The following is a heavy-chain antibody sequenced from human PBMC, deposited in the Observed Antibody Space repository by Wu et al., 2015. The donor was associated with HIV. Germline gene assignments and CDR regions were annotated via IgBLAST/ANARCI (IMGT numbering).Heavy chain of an antibody. Sequence: QVQLVQSGAEVKKPGASVKVSCKASGYTFTTYDINWVRQATGQGLEWMGWMNPNNGNTGYAQKFQGRVTMTRDTSISTAYMELSSLRSEDTAVYFCARALXGTLNDDAFDIWGQGTMVTVSS. CDR1: GYTFTTYD. J-gene: IGHJ3*02. CDR3: ARALXGTLNDDAFDI. CDR2: MNPNNGNT. V-gene: IGHV1-8*01.